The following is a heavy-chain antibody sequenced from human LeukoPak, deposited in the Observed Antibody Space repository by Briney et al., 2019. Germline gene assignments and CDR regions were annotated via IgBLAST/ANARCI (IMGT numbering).Heavy chain of an antibody. CDR2: IYYSVTT. CDR3: ARGGVTVDY. Sequence: GLHLIGYIYYSVTTNYPPSLTSRVTISVDTSKNQFSLKLSSVTAADTAVYYCARGGVTVDYWGQGTLVTVSS. V-gene: IGHV4-59*01. D-gene: IGHD3-16*02. J-gene: IGHJ4*02.